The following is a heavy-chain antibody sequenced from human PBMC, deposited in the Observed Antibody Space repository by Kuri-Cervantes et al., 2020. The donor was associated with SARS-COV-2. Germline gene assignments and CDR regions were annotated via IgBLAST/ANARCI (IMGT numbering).Heavy chain of an antibody. CDR1: GYTFTGYY. CDR2: INPNSGGT. CDR3: AKTERLGYGSSWYLDY. D-gene: IGHD6-13*01. V-gene: IGHV1-2*06. J-gene: IGHJ4*02. Sequence: ASVKVSCKASGYTFTGYYMHWVRQAPGQGLEWMGRINPNSGGTNYAQKFQGRVTMTRDTSISTAYMELSRLRSDDTAVYYCAKTERLGYGSSWYLDYWGQGTLVTVSS.